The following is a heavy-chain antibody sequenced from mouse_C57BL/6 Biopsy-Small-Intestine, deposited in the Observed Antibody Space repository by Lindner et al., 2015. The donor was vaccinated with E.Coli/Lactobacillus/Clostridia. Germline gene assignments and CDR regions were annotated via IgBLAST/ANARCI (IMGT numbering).Heavy chain of an antibody. D-gene: IGHD4-1*01. CDR3: ARGTGRGFDY. CDR2: ISSGSNTI. CDR1: GFTFSDYG. J-gene: IGHJ2*01. Sequence: VQLQESGGGLVKPGGSLKLSCAASGFTFSDYGMHWVRQAPEKGLEWVAYISSGSNTIYYADTVEGRFTISRDNAKNTLFLQMTSLRSEDTAMYYCARGTGRGFDYWGQGTTLTVSS. V-gene: IGHV5-17*01.